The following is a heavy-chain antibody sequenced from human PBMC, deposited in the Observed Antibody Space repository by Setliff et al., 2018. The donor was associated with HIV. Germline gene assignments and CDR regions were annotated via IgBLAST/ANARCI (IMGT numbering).Heavy chain of an antibody. CDR2: IYYTGST. D-gene: IGHD5-18*01. CDR3: ARAGIKQDAFDI. J-gene: IGHJ3*02. Sequence: SETLSLTCTVSGGSVSNTTYYWGWIRQPPGKGLEWIGNIYYTGSTYYNPSLKSRVTVSVDTSKNQFSLKLTSVTVADTAVFYCARAGIKQDAFDIWGQGTMVTVSS. CDR1: GGSVSNTTYY. V-gene: IGHV4-39*02.